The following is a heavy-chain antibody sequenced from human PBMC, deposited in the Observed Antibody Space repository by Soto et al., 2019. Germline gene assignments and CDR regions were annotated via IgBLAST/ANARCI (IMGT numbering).Heavy chain of an antibody. J-gene: IGHJ4*02. CDR3: ARRRDFDY. CDR1: GFTFSSYW. Sequence: GGSLRLSCKTSGFTFSSYWMSWVRQAPGKGLEWVANIKQDGSEKYYVDSVKGRFTTSRDNAKNSLYLQMNSLRAEDTAVYYCARRRDFDYWGQGTLVTVSS. CDR2: IKQDGSEK. V-gene: IGHV3-7*01.